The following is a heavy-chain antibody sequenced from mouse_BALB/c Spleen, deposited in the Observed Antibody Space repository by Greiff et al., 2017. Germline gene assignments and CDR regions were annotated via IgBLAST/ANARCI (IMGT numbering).Heavy chain of an antibody. CDR1: GFTFSSYG. J-gene: IGHJ3*01. CDR2: ISSGGSYT. V-gene: IGHV5-6*01. CDR3: ARHEYGNYEGVAWFAY. Sequence: EVQLVESGGDLVKPGGSLKLSCAASGFTFSSYGMSWVRQTPDKRLEWVATISSGGSYTYYPDSVKGRFTISRDNAKNTLYLQMSSLKSEDTAMYYCARHEYGNYEGVAWFAYWGQGTLVTVSA. D-gene: IGHD2-10*02.